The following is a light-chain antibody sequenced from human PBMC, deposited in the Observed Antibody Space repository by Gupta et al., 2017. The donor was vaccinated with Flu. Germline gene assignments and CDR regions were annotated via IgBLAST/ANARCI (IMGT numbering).Light chain of an antibody. CDR1: ESISTW. CDR3: QQYKTYMCS. Sequence: EIQMTQSPSTLSASVGDRVTITCRATESISTWLAWYQQKPGKAPKLLIYEASNLESGVPSRFSGSGSGTEFTLTISSLQPDDFATYYCQQYKTYMCSFGQGTKLEIE. V-gene: IGKV1-5*03. CDR2: EAS. J-gene: IGKJ2*04.